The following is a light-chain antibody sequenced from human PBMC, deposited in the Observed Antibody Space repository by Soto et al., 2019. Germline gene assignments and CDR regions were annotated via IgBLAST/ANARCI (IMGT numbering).Light chain of an antibody. Sequence: QSALTQPASVSGSPGQSITISCTGTNSDVGGYNYVSWYQQHPGKAPELMIYEVRHRPSGVSNRFSGSKSDNTASRTISGLQAEDEADSYCSSYTSISTLYVFGTGTKLTVL. CDR3: SSYTSISTLYV. CDR2: EVR. J-gene: IGLJ1*01. CDR1: NSDVGGYNY. V-gene: IGLV2-14*01.